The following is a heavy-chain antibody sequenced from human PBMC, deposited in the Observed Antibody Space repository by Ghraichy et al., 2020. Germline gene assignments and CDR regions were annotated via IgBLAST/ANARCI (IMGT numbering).Heavy chain of an antibody. CDR3: ARGRYCSSTSCYKDDAFDI. CDR1: GFTFSSYS. Sequence: GGSLRLSCAASGFTFSSYSMNWVRQAPGKGLEWVSSISSSSSYIYYADSVKGRFTISRDNAKNSLYLQMNSLRAEDTAVYYCARGRYCSSTSCYKDDAFDIWGQGTMVTVSS. J-gene: IGHJ3*02. V-gene: IGHV3-21*01. CDR2: ISSSSSYI. D-gene: IGHD2-2*02.